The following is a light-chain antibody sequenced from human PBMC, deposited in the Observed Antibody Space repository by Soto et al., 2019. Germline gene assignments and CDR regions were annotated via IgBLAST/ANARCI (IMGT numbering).Light chain of an antibody. CDR3: SSYAGSKTL. CDR1: SSDVGGYNY. CDR2: EVT. J-gene: IGLJ2*01. Sequence: QSALTQPPSASGSPGQSLTISCTGTSSDVGGYNYVSWYQQHPGKAPKLMIYEVTKRPSGVPDRFSGSKSGSTASLTVSGLQAEDEADYYCSSYAGSKTLFGGGTKLTVL. V-gene: IGLV2-8*01.